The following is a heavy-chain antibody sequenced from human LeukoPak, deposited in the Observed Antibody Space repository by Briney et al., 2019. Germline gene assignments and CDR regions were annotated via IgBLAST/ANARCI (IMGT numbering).Heavy chain of an antibody. D-gene: IGHD1-20*01. CDR3: ALDNWNEFDP. J-gene: IGHJ5*02. CDR1: GYRFSSNG. V-gene: IGHV1-18*01. Sequence: GASVTVSCKASGYRFSSNGNSWVRQAPGQGLEWVGWVSTYNSDTNYAPKFQGRVSMTKDTSTSTVYMELRSLRTDDTAVYYCALDNWNEFDPWGQGTLVTVSS. CDR2: VSTYNSDT.